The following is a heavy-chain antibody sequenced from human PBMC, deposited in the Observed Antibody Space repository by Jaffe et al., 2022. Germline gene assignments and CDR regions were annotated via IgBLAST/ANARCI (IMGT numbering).Heavy chain of an antibody. V-gene: IGHV3-74*01. Sequence: EVQLVESGGGLVQPGGSLRLSCAASGFTFSSHWMHWVRQAPGEGLLWVSRIGPDGTGTQYADSVKGRFTISRDNAQNTLFLQMDSLRAEDTAVYYCTKDFDWEYGIWGQGTMVTVSS. CDR2: IGPDGTGT. CDR3: TKDFDWEYGI. CDR1: GFTFSSHW. J-gene: IGHJ3*02. D-gene: IGHD3-9*01.